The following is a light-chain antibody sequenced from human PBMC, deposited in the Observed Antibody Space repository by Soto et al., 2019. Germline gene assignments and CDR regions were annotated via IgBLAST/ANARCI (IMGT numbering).Light chain of an antibody. J-gene: IGKJ1*01. Sequence: DLQMTQSPSTLSPSVGDRVSVTCRARHSSSRQLAWYQQKPWKAPNLLIYQASNLETGAPSRLSGSGSGTEFTLTISSLQPDGLATYYCQQYQSYWTFGQGTKVEVK. V-gene: IGKV1-5*03. CDR1: HSSSRQ. CDR2: QAS. CDR3: QQYQSYWT.